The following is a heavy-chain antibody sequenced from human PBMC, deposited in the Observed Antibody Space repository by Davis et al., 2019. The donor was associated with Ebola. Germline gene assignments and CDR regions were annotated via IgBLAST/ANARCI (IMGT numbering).Heavy chain of an antibody. CDR1: GYSISSGYY. V-gene: IGHV4-38-2*01. J-gene: IGHJ4*02. D-gene: IGHD7-27*01. Sequence: SQTLSLTCAVSGYSISSGYYWGWIRQPPGKGLEWIGSIYHSGSTYFNPSLKSRVTISVDTSKNQFSLKLSSVTAADTAVYYCARHPGALYFDYWGQGTLVTVSS. CDR2: IYHSGST. CDR3: ARHPGALYFDY.